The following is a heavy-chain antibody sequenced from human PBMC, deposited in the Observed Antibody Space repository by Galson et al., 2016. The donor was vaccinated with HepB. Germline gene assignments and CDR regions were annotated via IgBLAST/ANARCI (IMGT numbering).Heavy chain of an antibody. D-gene: IGHD2-2*01. J-gene: IGHJ4*02. CDR2: IYYSGST. CDR3: ARRDQLLHRGVDY. V-gene: IGHV4-39*01. CDR1: GGSIRSSSYY. Sequence: SETLSLTCTVSGGSIRSSSYYRGWIRQPTGKGLEWIGSIYYSGSTYYNPSLESRVTISVDTSKNQFSLRLSSVTAADTAVYYCARRDQLLHRGVDYWGQGTLVTVSS.